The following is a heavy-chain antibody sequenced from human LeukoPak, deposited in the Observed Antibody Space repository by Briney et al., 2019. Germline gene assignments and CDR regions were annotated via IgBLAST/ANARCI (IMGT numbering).Heavy chain of an antibody. V-gene: IGHV3-74*01. CDR3: ARDGSSWYQHY. Sequence: GGSLRLSCAASGFTFSTYWMHWVRQAPGKWLVWVSRINRDASSIAYADSVQGRFTISRDNAKNSLYLQMNSLRAEDTAVYYCARDGSSWYQHYWGQGTLVTVSS. CDR1: GFTFSTYW. J-gene: IGHJ4*02. D-gene: IGHD6-13*01. CDR2: INRDASSI.